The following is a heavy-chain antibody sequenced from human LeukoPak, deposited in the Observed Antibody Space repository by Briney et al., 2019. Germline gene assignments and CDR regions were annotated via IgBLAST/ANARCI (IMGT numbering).Heavy chain of an antibody. V-gene: IGHV4-61*01. D-gene: IGHD1-20*01. J-gene: IGHJ6*02. CDR3: AIRKYNWNYYYYYGMDV. CDR2: IYYSGST. Sequence: PSETLSLTCTVSGGSVSSGSYYWSWIRQPPGKGLEWIGYIYYSGSTNYNPSLKSRVTISVDTSKNQFSLKLSSVTAADTAVYYCAIRKYNWNYYYYYGMDVWGQGTTVIVSS. CDR1: GGSVSSGSYY.